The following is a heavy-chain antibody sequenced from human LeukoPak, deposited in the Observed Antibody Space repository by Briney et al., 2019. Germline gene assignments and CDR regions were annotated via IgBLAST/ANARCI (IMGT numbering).Heavy chain of an antibody. Sequence: SETLSLTCAVSGYSISSGYYWGWIRQPPGKGLEWIGSIYHSGSTYYNPSLKSRVTISVDTSKNQFSLKLSSVTAADTAVYYCARHEAAADRGYDFWRGYFPPDYWGQGTLVTVSS. CDR1: GYSISSGYY. CDR2: IYHSGST. CDR3: ARHEAAADRGYDFWRGYFPPDY. D-gene: IGHD3-3*01. J-gene: IGHJ4*02. V-gene: IGHV4-38-2*01.